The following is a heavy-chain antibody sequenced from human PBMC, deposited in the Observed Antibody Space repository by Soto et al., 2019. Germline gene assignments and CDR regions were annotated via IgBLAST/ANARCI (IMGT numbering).Heavy chain of an antibody. D-gene: IGHD3-10*01. CDR3: AGGRGGYLHSSGNTHNYLDS. V-gene: IGHV1-18*01. CDR1: GYSFTDYG. CDR2: LNVYSGTP. J-gene: IGHJ4*02. Sequence: QVHLVQSGSDVKTTGAAVKVSCKASGYSFTDYGVSWVRQAPGQGLEWMGWLNVYSGTPNYLPKSQGRVTMTADTSTNTLYMELRSLRSEDTAVYYCAGGRGGYLHSSGNTHNYLDSWGQGTLVPVSS.